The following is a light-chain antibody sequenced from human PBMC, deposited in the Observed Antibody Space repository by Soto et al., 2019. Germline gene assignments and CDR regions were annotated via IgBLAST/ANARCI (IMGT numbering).Light chain of an antibody. V-gene: IGKV1-5*01. Sequence: DIQMTQSPSTLSAVVGDRVTITCRASQSFNSWEAWYQQKPGKAPKLLIYAASSLETGVPSRFSGSGSGTEFTLTISSLQPDDFATYYCQQYNSFSLTFGQGTKVEIK. CDR1: QSFNSW. CDR3: QQYNSFSLT. CDR2: AAS. J-gene: IGKJ1*01.